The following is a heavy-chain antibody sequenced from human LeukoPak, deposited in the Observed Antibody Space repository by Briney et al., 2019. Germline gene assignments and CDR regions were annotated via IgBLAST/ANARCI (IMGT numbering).Heavy chain of an antibody. CDR1: GFSLSTSGVG. Sequence: SGPTLVKPTQTLTLTCTFSGFSLSTSGVGVGWIRQPPGKALEWLALIYWNDDKRYRPSLKSRLTITKDTSKNQVVLTMTNMDPVDTATYYCARRRGIAAAGTGRNWFDPWGQGTLVTVSS. V-gene: IGHV2-5*01. D-gene: IGHD6-13*01. J-gene: IGHJ5*02. CDR3: ARRRGIAAAGTGRNWFDP. CDR2: IYWNDDK.